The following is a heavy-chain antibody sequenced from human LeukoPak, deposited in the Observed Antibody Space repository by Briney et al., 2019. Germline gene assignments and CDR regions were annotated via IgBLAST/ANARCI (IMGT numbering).Heavy chain of an antibody. J-gene: IGHJ6*03. CDR2: ISYDGSNK. Sequence: GGSLRLSCAASGFTFSSHAMHWVRQAPGKGLEWVAIISYDGSNKYYAESVKGRFTISKDNSKNTLYLQLDNLTVDGTAVYCCGRGGSGSYYYYYYYMDVWGKGTTVTVSS. V-gene: IGHV3-30*05. CDR3: GRGGSGSYYYYYYYMDV. CDR1: GFTFSSHA. D-gene: IGHD3-10*01.